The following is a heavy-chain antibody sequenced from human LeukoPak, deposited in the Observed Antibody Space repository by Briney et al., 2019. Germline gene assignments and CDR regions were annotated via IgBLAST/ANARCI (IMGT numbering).Heavy chain of an antibody. CDR3: ARDIGSTSRLGDWFDP. CDR1: GYTFTGYY. D-gene: IGHD2-2*01. V-gene: IGHV1-2*02. J-gene: IGHJ5*02. CDR2: INPNSGGT. Sequence: ASVKVSCKASGYTFTGYYMHWVRQAPGQGLEWMGWINPNSGGTNYAQKFQGRVTMTRDTSISTAYMELSRLRSDGTAVYYCARDIGSTSRLGDWFDPWGQGTLVTVSS.